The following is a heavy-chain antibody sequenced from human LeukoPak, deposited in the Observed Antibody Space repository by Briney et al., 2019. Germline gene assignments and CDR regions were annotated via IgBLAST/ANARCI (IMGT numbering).Heavy chain of an antibody. CDR2: INSSSRYI. V-gene: IGHV3-21*01. Sequence: PGGSLRLSCAASGFTFSSYSMNWVRQAPGKGLEWFSSINSSSRYISYADSVKVRFTISRDNTKNLLYLQMNSVRAEDTAVYYCASLLNIYCGGDCYSYWYFDLGGGGTLVTVSS. J-gene: IGHJ2*01. D-gene: IGHD2-21*02. CDR1: GFTFSSYS. CDR3: ASLLNIYCGGDCYSYWYFDL.